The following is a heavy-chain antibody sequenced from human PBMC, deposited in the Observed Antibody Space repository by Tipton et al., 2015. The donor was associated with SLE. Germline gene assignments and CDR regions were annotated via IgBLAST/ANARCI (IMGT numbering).Heavy chain of an antibody. D-gene: IGHD6-19*01. Sequence: SLRLSCAASGFTFSSYEMNWVRQAPGKGLEWVSYISSSGSTIYYADSVKGRFTISRDNAKNSLYLQMNSLRAEDTAVYYCGGGGSGWSYFDYWGQGTLVTVSS. CDR2: ISSSGSTI. CDR1: GFTFSSYE. V-gene: IGHV3-48*03. CDR3: GGGGSGWSYFDY. J-gene: IGHJ4*02.